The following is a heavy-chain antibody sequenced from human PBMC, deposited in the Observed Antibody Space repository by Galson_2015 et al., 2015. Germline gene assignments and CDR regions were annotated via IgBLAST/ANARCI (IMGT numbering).Heavy chain of an antibody. J-gene: IGHJ6*03. Sequence: SVKVSCKASGYTFTGYYMHWVRQAPGQGLEWMGRINPNSGGTNYAQKFQGRVTITADKSTSTAYMELSSLRSEDTAVYYCAKSPKYSNYDYYYMDVWGTGTTVTVSS. CDR2: INPNSGGT. D-gene: IGHD5-18*01. CDR3: AKSPKYSNYDYYYMDV. CDR1: GYTFTGYY. V-gene: IGHV1-2*06.